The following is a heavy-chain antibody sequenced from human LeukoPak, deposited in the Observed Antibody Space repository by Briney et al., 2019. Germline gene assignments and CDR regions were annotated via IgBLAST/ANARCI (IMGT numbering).Heavy chain of an antibody. Sequence: GSLRLSCAASGFTFSSYAMNWVRQAPGKGLEWVSFISGSGDTTYYADSVKGRFTISRDSSKNTLYLQMNSLRAEDTAVYYCAKSRGESRGASNYWGQGTLVTVSS. J-gene: IGHJ4*02. CDR2: ISGSGDTT. D-gene: IGHD1-26*01. V-gene: IGHV3-23*01. CDR3: AKSRGESRGASNY. CDR1: GFTFSSYA.